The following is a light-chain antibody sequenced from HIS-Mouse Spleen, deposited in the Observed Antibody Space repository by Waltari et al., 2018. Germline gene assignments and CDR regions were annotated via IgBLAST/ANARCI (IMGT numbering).Light chain of an antibody. Sequence: QSALTQPPPASRSPGQSVTISCTGTSSDVAGYNYVSWYQQHPGKAPKLMIYEVSKRPSGVPDRFSGSKSGNTASLTVSGLQAEDEADYYCSSYAGSNNLGVFGTGTKVTVL. CDR1: SSDVAGYNY. CDR2: EVS. V-gene: IGLV2-8*01. CDR3: SSYAGSNNLGV. J-gene: IGLJ1*01.